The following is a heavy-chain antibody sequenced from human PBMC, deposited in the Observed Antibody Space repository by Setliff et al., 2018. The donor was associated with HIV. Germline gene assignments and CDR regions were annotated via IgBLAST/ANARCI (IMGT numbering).Heavy chain of an antibody. Sequence: GASVKVSCKASGHIFTGYVIHWVRQAPGQSLEWMGWINTGNGNTEYSQNFQGRVTISRDTSASTAYMELSSLRSEDTAVYYCARDSAIVTTIIDHYYGMDVWGQGTTVTVSS. D-gene: IGHD5-12*01. CDR1: GHIFTGYV. CDR3: ARDSAIVTTIIDHYYGMDV. CDR2: INTGNGNT. J-gene: IGHJ6*02. V-gene: IGHV1-3*04.